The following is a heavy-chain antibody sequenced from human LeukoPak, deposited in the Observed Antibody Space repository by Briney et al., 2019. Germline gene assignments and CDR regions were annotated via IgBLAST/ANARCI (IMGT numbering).Heavy chain of an antibody. Sequence: PGGSLRLSCAASGFTLGTFWMTWVRQSPGKGLEWVANINQDGSERHYVDSVRGRFTISRDNAKNSLYLQMNSLGAEDTAVYYCARPRWLQFGPHDSWGQGTLVTVSS. CDR1: GFTLGTFW. CDR2: INQDGSER. D-gene: IGHD5-24*01. CDR3: ARPRWLQFGPHDS. J-gene: IGHJ4*02. V-gene: IGHV3-7*01.